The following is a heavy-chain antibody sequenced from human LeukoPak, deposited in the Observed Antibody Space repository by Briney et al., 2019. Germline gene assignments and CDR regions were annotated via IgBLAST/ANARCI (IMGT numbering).Heavy chain of an antibody. CDR3: ARITTSGWYADY. J-gene: IGHJ4*02. V-gene: IGHV5-51*01. CDR1: GYNFADYW. D-gene: IGHD6-19*01. CDR2: IYPGDSDT. Sequence: GESLKISCKGSGYNFADYWIGWVRQMPGKGLEWMGIIYPGDSDTRYSPSFQGQVTISADRSISTAYLQWSSLKASDSAIYYCARITTSGWYADYWGQGTLVTVS.